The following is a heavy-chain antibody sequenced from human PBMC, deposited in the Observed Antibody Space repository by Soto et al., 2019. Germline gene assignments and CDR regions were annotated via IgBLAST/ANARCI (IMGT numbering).Heavy chain of an antibody. CDR1: GGSISSYY. Sequence: SETLSLTCTVSGGSISSYYWSWIRQPPGKGLEWIGYIYYSGSTNYNPSLKSRVTISVDTSKNQFSLKLSSVTAADTAVYYCANYPTTVSSDYWGQGTLVTVSS. D-gene: IGHD4-17*01. CDR3: ANYPTTVSSDY. CDR2: IYYSGST. J-gene: IGHJ4*02. V-gene: IGHV4-59*01.